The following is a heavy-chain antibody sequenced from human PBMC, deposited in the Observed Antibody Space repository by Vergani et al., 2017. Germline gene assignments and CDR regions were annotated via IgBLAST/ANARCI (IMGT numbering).Heavy chain of an antibody. CDR3: ARHIILDSDYVGDYFDY. CDR2: IYYSGST. CDR1: GGSISSSSYY. J-gene: IGHJ4*02. D-gene: IGHD5-12*01. Sequence: QLQLQESGPGLVKPSETLSLTCTVPGGSISSSSYYWGWIRQPPGKGLEWIGSIYYSGSTYYNPSLKSRVTISVDTSKNQFSLKLSSVTAADTAVYYCARHIILDSDYVGDYFDYWGQGTLVTVSS. V-gene: IGHV4-39*01.